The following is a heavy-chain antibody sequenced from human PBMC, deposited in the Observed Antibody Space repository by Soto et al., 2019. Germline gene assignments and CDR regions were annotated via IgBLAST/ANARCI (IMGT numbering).Heavy chain of an antibody. D-gene: IGHD5-18*01. J-gene: IGHJ4*02. V-gene: IGHV4-34*01. CDR2: INHSGST. CDR3: ARGGLYRYGLVDY. CDR1: GGSFSGYY. Sequence: SETLSLTCAVYGGSFSGYYWSWIRQPPGKGLEWIGEINHSGSTNYNPSLKSRVTISVDTSKNQFSLKLSSVTAADTAVYYCARGGLYRYGLVDYWGQGTLVTVSS.